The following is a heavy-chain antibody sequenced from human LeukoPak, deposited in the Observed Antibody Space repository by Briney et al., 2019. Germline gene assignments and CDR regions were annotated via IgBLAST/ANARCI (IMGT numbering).Heavy chain of an antibody. Sequence: ASVKVSCKASGYTFTSYDINWVRQATGQGLEWMGWMNPNSGNTGYAQKFQGRVTMTRNTSISTAYMELSSLRSEDTAVYYRARGWYYYDSSGYYYYFDYWGQGTLVTVSS. CDR3: ARGWYYYDSSGYYYYFDY. J-gene: IGHJ4*02. CDR1: GYTFTSYD. CDR2: MNPNSGNT. D-gene: IGHD3-22*01. V-gene: IGHV1-8*01.